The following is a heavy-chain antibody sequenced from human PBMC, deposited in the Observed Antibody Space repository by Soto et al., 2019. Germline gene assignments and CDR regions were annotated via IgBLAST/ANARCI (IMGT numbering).Heavy chain of an antibody. V-gene: IGHV1-3*01. Sequence: QVQLVQSGAEVKKPGASVRVSCKASGYTFTTYTIHWVRQAPGHRPEWMGWINAGHGDTKYSQNFQGRVTITRDTSATTAYMELSSLRSEDTAVYYCARAPDSGYYHYYMDVWGTGTTVTVSS. J-gene: IGHJ6*03. CDR2: INAGHGDT. CDR3: ARAPDSGYYHYYMDV. CDR1: GYTFTTYT.